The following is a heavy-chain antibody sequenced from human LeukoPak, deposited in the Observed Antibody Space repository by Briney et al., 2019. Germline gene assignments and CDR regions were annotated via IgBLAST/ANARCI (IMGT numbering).Heavy chain of an antibody. CDR1: GGTFSSYA. Sequence: ASVKVSCKASGGTFSSYAISWVRQAPGQGLEWMGRIIPILGIANYAQKSQGRVTITADKSTSTAYMELSSLRSEDTAVYYCATQKSIAAAIDYWGQGTLVTVSS. D-gene: IGHD6-13*01. CDR3: ATQKSIAAAIDY. V-gene: IGHV1-69*04. CDR2: IIPILGIA. J-gene: IGHJ4*02.